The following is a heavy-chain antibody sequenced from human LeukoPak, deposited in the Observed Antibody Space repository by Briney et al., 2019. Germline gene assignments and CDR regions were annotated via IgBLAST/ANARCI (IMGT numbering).Heavy chain of an antibody. V-gene: IGHV4-34*01. CDR2: VYHSGST. Sequence: SETLSLTCAVYGGSFSDYYWTWIRQPPGKGLEWIGEVYHSGSTTYNPSLKSRVTISVDTSKNQFSLKLSSVTAADTAVYYCAGHVSAAAGGRWGQGTLVTVSS. J-gene: IGHJ4*02. CDR3: AGHVSAAAGGR. D-gene: IGHD6-13*01. CDR1: GGSFSDYY.